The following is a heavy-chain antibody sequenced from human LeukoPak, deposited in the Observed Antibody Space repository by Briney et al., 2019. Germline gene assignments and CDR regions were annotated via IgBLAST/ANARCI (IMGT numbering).Heavy chain of an antibody. CDR1: GGSISSGSYY. CDR2: IYTSGST. CDR3: ARDRYLYSNYVYAFDI. Sequence: SETLSLTCTVSGGSISSGSYYWSWIRQPAGKGLEWIGRIYTSGSTNYNPSLKSRVTISVDTSKNQFSLKLSSVTAADTAVYYCARDRYLYSNYVYAFDIWGQGTMVTVSS. D-gene: IGHD4-11*01. J-gene: IGHJ3*02. V-gene: IGHV4-61*02.